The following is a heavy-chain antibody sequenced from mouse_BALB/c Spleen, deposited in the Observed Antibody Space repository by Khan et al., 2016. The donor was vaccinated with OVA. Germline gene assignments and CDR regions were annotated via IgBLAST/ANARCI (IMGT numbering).Heavy chain of an antibody. Sequence: XVQLVESGGDLVKPGGSLKLSCAASGFTFSTYGMSWVRPIPAKRLEWVATISSGGSYTYYPDSVKGRFTISRDNAKNTMYLQMNSLKSEAPDMYYLARLAYYYNSEGFAYWGQGTLVTVSA. CDR2: ISSGGSYT. D-gene: IGHD1-1*01. CDR3: ARLAYYYNSEGFAY. CDR1: GFTFSTYG. V-gene: IGHV5-6*01. J-gene: IGHJ3*01.